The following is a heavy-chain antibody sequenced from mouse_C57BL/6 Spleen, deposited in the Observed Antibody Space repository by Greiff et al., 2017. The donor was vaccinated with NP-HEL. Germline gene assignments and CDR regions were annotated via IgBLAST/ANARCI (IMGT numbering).Heavy chain of an antibody. CDR1: GYSITSGYY. J-gene: IGHJ1*03. CDR3: ARVPNWDDWYFDV. CDR2: ISYDGSN. D-gene: IGHD4-1*01. Sequence: VQLQQSGPGLVKPSQSLSLTCSVTGYSITSGYYWNWIRQFPGNKLEWMGYISYDGSNNYNPSLKNRISITRDTSKNQFFLKLNSVTTEDTATYYCARVPNWDDWYFDVWGTGTTVTVSS. V-gene: IGHV3-6*01.